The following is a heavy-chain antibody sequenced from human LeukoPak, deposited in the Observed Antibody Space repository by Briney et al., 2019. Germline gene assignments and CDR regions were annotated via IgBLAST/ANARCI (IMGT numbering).Heavy chain of an antibody. CDR2: IYHSGST. Sequence: NPSETLSLTCTVSGYSTSSGYYWGWIRQPPGKGLEWIGSIYHSGSTYYNPSLKSRVTISVDTSKNQFSLKLSSVTAADTAVYYCARDSIAAAGWINLDYWGQGTLVTVSS. J-gene: IGHJ4*02. V-gene: IGHV4-38-2*02. CDR1: GYSTSSGYY. D-gene: IGHD6-13*01. CDR3: ARDSIAAAGWINLDY.